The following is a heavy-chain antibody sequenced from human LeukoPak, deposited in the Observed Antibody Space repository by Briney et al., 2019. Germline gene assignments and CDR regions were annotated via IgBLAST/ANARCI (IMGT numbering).Heavy chain of an antibody. CDR3: ARGTPNYGDSKAFDY. CDR1: GFTFSSYD. V-gene: IGHV3-13*01. CDR2: IGTAGDT. J-gene: IGHJ4*02. D-gene: IGHD4-17*01. Sequence: PGGSLRLSCAAAGFTFSSYDMHWVRQATGKGLEWVSAIGTAGDTYYPGSVKGRFTISRENAKNSLYLQMNSLRAGDTAVYYCARGTPNYGDSKAFDYWGQGTLVTVSS.